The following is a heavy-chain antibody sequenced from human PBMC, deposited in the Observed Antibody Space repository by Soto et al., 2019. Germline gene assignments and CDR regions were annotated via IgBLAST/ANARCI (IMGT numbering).Heavy chain of an antibody. V-gene: IGHV4-59*08. CDR2: MYYSGST. J-gene: IGHJ6*03. D-gene: IGHD3-16*01. CDR1: GGSISGHY. Sequence: QVQLQESGPGLVKPSETLSLSCSVSGGSISGHYWSWVRQTPGKGLEWIGYMYYSGSTNYNPSLKSRVTISVDTSKNHFSLRLTSVTAADTAVYYCARGPYYDLSWNYYYMDVWGKGTTVTVLL. CDR3: ARGPYYDLSWNYYYMDV.